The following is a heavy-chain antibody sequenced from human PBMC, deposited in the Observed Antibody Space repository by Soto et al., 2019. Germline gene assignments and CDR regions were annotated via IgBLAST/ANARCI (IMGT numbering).Heavy chain of an antibody. J-gene: IGHJ4*02. CDR2: IKTDGTYA. D-gene: IGHD3-22*01. V-gene: IGHV3-74*01. CDR1: GFTFSTYW. CDR3: AAGGSGYYAN. Sequence: EVQLVESGGDLVQPGGSLRLSCAASGFTFSTYWMHWVRQAPGKGLLWVSRIKTDGTYATYADSVKGRFTISIDNAKNTLYLQMNSLRVEDAAVYYCAAGGSGYYANWGQGTLVTVPS.